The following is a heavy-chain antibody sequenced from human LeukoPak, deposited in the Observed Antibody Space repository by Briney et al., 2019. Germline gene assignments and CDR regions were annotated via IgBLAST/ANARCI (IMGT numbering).Heavy chain of an antibody. D-gene: IGHD4-17*01. CDR1: GFTFSTYV. Sequence: GGSLRLSCAASGFTFSTYVIYWVRQAPGKGLEWVAVISYDGSNKYYADSVKGRFTISRDNSKNTLNLQMNSLRAEDTAVYYCARQPDYGDYFDYWGQGTLVTVSS. CDR3: ARQPDYGDYFDY. J-gene: IGHJ4*02. CDR2: ISYDGSNK. V-gene: IGHV3-30*04.